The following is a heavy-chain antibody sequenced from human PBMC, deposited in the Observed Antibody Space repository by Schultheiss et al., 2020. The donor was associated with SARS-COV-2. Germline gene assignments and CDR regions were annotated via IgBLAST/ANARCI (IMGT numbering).Heavy chain of an antibody. CDR2: IYTSGST. Sequence: SETLSLTCAVYGGSFSAYYWSWIRQPAGKGLEWIGSIYTSGSTNYNPSLKSRVTMSVDTSKNQFSLKLSSVTAADTAVYYCARDLGSGSYAGGFDPWGQGTLVTVSS. CDR3: ARDLGSGSYAGGFDP. CDR1: GGSFSAYY. J-gene: IGHJ5*02. D-gene: IGHD1-26*01. V-gene: IGHV4-4*07.